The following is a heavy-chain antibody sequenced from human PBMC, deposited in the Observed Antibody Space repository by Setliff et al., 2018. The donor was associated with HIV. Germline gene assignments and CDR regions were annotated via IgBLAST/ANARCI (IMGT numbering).Heavy chain of an antibody. D-gene: IGHD3-16*01. CDR3: ARQGTYTHYMDV. CDR1: GGSISSYY. V-gene: IGHV4-59*08. Sequence: SETLSLTCTVSGGSISSYYWSWIRQPPGKGLEWIGYIYTSGSTNYNPSLKSRVTISVDTSKNQFSLKLSSVTVADTAVYYCARQGTYTHYMDVWGKGTTVTVSS. J-gene: IGHJ6*03. CDR2: IYTSGST.